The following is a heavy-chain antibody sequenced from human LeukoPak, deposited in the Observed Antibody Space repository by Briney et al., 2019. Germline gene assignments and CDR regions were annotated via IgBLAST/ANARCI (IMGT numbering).Heavy chain of an antibody. CDR3: AKALGYYGSGSPPEH. J-gene: IGHJ1*01. D-gene: IGHD3-10*01. V-gene: IGHV3-7*03. Sequence: GGSLRLSCAASGFTFNNYWMTWVRQAPGKGLEWVANINQDGSEKYSVDSVKGRITISRDNARNSLYLQMNSLRAEDTAVYYCAKALGYYGSGSPPEHWGQGTLVTVSS. CDR2: INQDGSEK. CDR1: GFTFNNYW.